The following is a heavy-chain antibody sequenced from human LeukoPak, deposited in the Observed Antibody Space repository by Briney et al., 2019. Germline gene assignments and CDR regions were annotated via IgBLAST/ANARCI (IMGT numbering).Heavy chain of an antibody. CDR3: ARGNAAGYCSSNSCSRCVY. D-gene: IGHD2-2*01. Sequence: PGGSLRLSCAASGVTFSSDSMNWVRQAPGKGLEWVSSISSSSSYIYYADSVKGRFTICRDNAKNSLYLQMNRLRDEDTAVYDCARGNAAGYCSSNSCSRCVYWGQGTLVTVSS. CDR1: GVTFSSDS. V-gene: IGHV3-21*01. J-gene: IGHJ4*02. CDR2: ISSSSSYI.